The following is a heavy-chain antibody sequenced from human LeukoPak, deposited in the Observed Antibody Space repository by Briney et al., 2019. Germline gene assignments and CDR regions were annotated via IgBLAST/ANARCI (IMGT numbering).Heavy chain of an antibody. V-gene: IGHV3-30*04. CDR2: ISYDGSNK. Sequence: GGSLRLSCAASGFSFSNYAMHWVRQAPGKGLEWVAVISYDGSNKYYADFVKGRFTISRDNSKNTLYLQMNSLRAEDTAVYYCARDSGFSGTQRGEYWGQGTLVTVSS. J-gene: IGHJ4*02. CDR1: GFSFSNYA. D-gene: IGHD3-10*01. CDR3: ARDSGFSGTQRGEY.